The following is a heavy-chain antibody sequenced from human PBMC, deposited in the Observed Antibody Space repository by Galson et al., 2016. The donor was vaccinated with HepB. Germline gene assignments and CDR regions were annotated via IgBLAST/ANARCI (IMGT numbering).Heavy chain of an antibody. Sequence: SVKVSCKASGYTFTSFDITWVRQATGQGPEWMGWMNPNSGDTGTAQNFQGRVTMTRNTSISTAYMELSSLRSEDTAVYYCARSERIQSYHFWRGPHYYNGMDVWGQGTTVTVSS. CDR2: MNPNSGDT. CDR1: GYTFTSFD. CDR3: ARSERIQSYHFWRGPHYYNGMDV. D-gene: IGHD3-3*01. V-gene: IGHV1-8*01. J-gene: IGHJ6*02.